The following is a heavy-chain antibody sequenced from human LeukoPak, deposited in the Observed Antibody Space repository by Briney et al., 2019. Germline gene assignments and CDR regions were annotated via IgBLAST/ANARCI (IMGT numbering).Heavy chain of an antibody. CDR2: IYYSGST. D-gene: IGHD2-15*01. V-gene: IGHV4-39*02. CDR3: AKDLSYCSGGSCYSGNWFDP. J-gene: IGHJ5*02. Sequence: SETLSLTCTVSGGSISSSSYYWGWIRQPPGKGLEWIGSIYYSGSTYYNPSLKSRVTISVDTSKNQFSLKLSSVTAADTAVYYCAKDLSYCSGGSCYSGNWFDPWGQGTLVTVSS. CDR1: GGSISSSSYY.